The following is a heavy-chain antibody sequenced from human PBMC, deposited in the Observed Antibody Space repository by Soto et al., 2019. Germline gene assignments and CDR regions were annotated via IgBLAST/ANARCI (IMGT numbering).Heavy chain of an antibody. CDR3: AKGPSGGKGFYFDY. CDR2: ISGSGSGT. V-gene: IGHV3-23*01. Sequence: EVQLLESGGGLVQPGGSLRLSCAASGFTFSSYAMNWVRLAPGKGLEWVSSISGSGSGTYYADSVKGRFTISRDNSKNTLYLQVNGLTAEDTALYYCAKGPSGGKGFYFDYWSQGALVTVSS. CDR1: GFTFSSYA. D-gene: IGHD2-15*01. J-gene: IGHJ4*02.